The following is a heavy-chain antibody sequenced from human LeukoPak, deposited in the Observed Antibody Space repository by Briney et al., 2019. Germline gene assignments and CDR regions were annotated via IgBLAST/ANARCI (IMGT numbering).Heavy chain of an antibody. J-gene: IGHJ4*02. CDR2: IFHSGNT. Sequence: KASETLSLTCTASGGSISSSSYYWGWIRQPPGKGLEWIGSIFHSGNTYYNPSLKSRVTISVDTSKNQFSLKLSSVTAADTAVYHCSREGGEAMKFWGQGTLFTVSS. V-gene: IGHV4-39*07. CDR3: SREGGEAMKF. D-gene: IGHD3-10*01. CDR1: GGSISSSSYY.